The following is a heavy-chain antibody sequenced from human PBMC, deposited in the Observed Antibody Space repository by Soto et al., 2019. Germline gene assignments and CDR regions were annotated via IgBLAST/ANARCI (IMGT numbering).Heavy chain of an antibody. D-gene: IGHD3-10*01. Sequence: QVQLVQSGAEVKKPGSSVNVSCKASGGTFNSYAISWVRQAPGQGLEWMGGIIPIFGTAKYAQRSQGRVASNADESTSAAYMELRSLRSEDTAVYYCALWGFRDGNNSRYNYSGIDLWGQGTTVTVSS. CDR2: IIPIFGTA. J-gene: IGHJ6*02. V-gene: IGHV1-69*01. CDR1: GGTFNSYA. CDR3: ALWGFRDGNNSRYNYSGIDL.